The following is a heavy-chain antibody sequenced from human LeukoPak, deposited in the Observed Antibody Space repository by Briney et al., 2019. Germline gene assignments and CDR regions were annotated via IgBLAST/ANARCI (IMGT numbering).Heavy chain of an antibody. Sequence: SVKVSCKASGGTFSSYAISWVRQAPGQGLEWMGRIIPILGIANYAQKFQGRVTITADKSTSTAYMELSSLRSEDTAVYYCARSSGIVGATTPFDYWGQGTLVTVSS. CDR2: IIPILGIA. D-gene: IGHD1-26*01. CDR3: ARSSGIVGATTPFDY. J-gene: IGHJ4*02. CDR1: GGTFSSYA. V-gene: IGHV1-69*04.